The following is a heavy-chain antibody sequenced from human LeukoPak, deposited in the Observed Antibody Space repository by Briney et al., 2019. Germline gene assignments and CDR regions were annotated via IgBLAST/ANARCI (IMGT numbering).Heavy chain of an antibody. Sequence: GGSLRLSCAASGFTFDDYAMHWVRQAPGKCLEWVSGISWNSGSIGYADSVKGRFTISRDNAKNSLYLQMNSLRAEDMALYYCAKAFGAYYGSSGLRIDYWGQGTLVTVSS. J-gene: IGHJ4*02. CDR3: AKAFGAYYGSSGLRIDY. V-gene: IGHV3-9*03. D-gene: IGHD3-22*01. CDR2: ISWNSGSI. CDR1: GFTFDDYA.